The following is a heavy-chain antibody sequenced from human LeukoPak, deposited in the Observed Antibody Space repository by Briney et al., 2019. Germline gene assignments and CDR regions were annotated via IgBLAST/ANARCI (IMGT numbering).Heavy chain of an antibody. D-gene: IGHD4-17*01. V-gene: IGHV3-53*05. Sequence: PGGSLRLSCAASGFTVSSNYMSWVRQAPGKGLEWVSVIYSGGSTYYADSVKGRFTISRDNSKNTLYLQMNSLRAEDTAVYYCAKDRYGDYGDYFDYWGQGTLVTVSS. CDR3: AKDRYGDYGDYFDY. J-gene: IGHJ4*02. CDR2: IYSGGST. CDR1: GFTVSSNY.